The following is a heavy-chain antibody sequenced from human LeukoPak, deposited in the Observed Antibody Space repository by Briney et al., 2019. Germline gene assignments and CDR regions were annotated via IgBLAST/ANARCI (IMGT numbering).Heavy chain of an antibody. J-gene: IGHJ4*02. CDR2: INSDGSST. CDR3: TRDSWGVDY. D-gene: IGHD7-27*01. Sequence: GGSLRLSCAASGFTFSSYLMHWVRQVPGKGLVWVSRINSDGSSTNYADSVKGRFTISRDNAKNTLYLQMNSLGAEDTAVYYCTRDSWGVDYWGQGTLVTVSS. CDR1: GFTFSSYL. V-gene: IGHV3-74*01.